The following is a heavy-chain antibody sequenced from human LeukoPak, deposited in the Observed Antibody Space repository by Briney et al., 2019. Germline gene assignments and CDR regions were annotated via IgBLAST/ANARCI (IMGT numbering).Heavy chain of an antibody. D-gene: IGHD2-21*02. J-gene: IGHJ4*02. CDR2: IWFDGSNT. CDR3: GRGIFPHCSGDCFDS. Sequence: PGGSLRLSCAASGFTFNNYGMHWVRQAPGKGLEWVGVIWFDGSNTRYADSVKGRFTIARDDSKNTVYLQMNSLRVEDTAVYYCGRGIFPHCSGDCFDSWGQGTLVTVSS. V-gene: IGHV3-33*01. CDR1: GFTFNNYG.